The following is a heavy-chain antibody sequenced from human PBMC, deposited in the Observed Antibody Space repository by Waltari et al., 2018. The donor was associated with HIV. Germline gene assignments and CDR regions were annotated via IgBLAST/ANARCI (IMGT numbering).Heavy chain of an antibody. CDR3: AKDHVVVVPAAIHYYGMDV. J-gene: IGHJ6*02. Sequence: QVQLVESGGGVVQPGGSLRLSCAASGFTFSSYGMHWVCQAPGKGLEWVAFIQYDVSNKDYSDSVNGRFTISRDNSKNTLYLQMNSLRAEDTAVYYCAKDHVVVVPAAIHYYGMDVWGQGTTVTVSS. D-gene: IGHD2-2*01. CDR2: IQYDVSNK. V-gene: IGHV3-30*02. CDR1: GFTFSSYG.